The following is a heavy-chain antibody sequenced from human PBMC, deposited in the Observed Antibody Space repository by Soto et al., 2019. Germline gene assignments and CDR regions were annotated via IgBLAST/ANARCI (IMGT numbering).Heavy chain of an antibody. D-gene: IGHD2-2*02. CDR1: GFTFSSYS. CDR2: ISSSSSYI. Sequence: VGSLRLSCAASGFTFSSYSMNWVRQAPGKGLEWVSSISSSSSYIYYADSVKGRFTISRDNAKNSLYLQMNSLRAEDTAVYYCARGVVPAAIRAGMDVWGQGTTVTVSS. V-gene: IGHV3-21*01. J-gene: IGHJ6*02. CDR3: ARGVVPAAIRAGMDV.